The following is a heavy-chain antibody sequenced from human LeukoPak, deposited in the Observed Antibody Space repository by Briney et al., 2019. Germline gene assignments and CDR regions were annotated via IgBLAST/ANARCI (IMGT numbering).Heavy chain of an antibody. CDR2: IYSGGST. CDR1: GFTVSSDY. Sequence: GGSLRLSCAASGFTVSSDYMSWVRQAPGKGLEWVSVIYSGGSTYYADSVKGRFTISRDNSKSTLYIQMNSLRAEDTAEYYCARAKPKNMVRGLIMRRESRYYFDYWGQGTLVTVSS. J-gene: IGHJ4*02. CDR3: ARAKPKNMVRGLIMRRESRYYFDY. V-gene: IGHV3-53*01. D-gene: IGHD3-10*01.